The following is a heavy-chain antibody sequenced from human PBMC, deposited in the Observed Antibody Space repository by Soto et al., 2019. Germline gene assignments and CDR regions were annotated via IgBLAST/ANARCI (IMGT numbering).Heavy chain of an antibody. D-gene: IGHD2-15*01. J-gene: IGHJ6*02. CDR2: ISPHSGHT. Sequence: QGQLVQSGGEVTKPGGSVKVSCNASGYTFTSYGISWVRQAPGQGLEWMGWISPHSGHTKDAQKVQGRVTLTTETSTSTAYMELSSLRSDDTAVYYCARGRCATAMCYTRHRDVGGQATTVKVSS. V-gene: IGHV1-18*04. CDR3: ARGRCATAMCYTRHRDV. CDR1: GYTFTSYG.